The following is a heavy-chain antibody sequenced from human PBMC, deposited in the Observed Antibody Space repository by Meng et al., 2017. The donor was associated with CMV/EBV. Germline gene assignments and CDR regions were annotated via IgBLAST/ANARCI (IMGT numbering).Heavy chain of an antibody. CDR1: GGSISRSCYY. V-gene: IGHV4-39*01. CDR2: IYYSGST. J-gene: IGHJ5*02. CDR3: ARRIGDIVVVPAAIHASQNWFDP. D-gene: IGHD2-2*02. Sequence: LRLSCTVSGGSISRSCYYWGWIRQPPGKGLEWIGSIYYSGSTYYNPSLKSRVTISVDTSKNQFSLKLSSVTAADTAVYYCARRIGDIVVVPAAIHASQNWFDPWGQGTLVTVSS.